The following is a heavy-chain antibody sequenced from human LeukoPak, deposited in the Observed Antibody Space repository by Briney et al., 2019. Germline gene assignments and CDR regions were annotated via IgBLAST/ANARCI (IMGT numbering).Heavy chain of an antibody. Sequence: PGGSLRLSRAASGFTFSSYGMHWVRQAPGKGLEWVAVIWYDGSNKYYADSVKGRFTISRDNSKNTLYLQMNSLRAEDTAVYYCAREGSAYYYDSSGYYFDYWGQGTLVTVSS. CDR2: IWYDGSNK. CDR1: GFTFSSYG. CDR3: AREGSAYYYDSSGYYFDY. J-gene: IGHJ4*02. V-gene: IGHV3-33*01. D-gene: IGHD3-22*01.